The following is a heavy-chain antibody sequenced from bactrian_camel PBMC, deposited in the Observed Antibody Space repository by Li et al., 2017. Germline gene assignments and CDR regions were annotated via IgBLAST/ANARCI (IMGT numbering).Heavy chain of an antibody. CDR1: GFTLANSD. D-gene: IGHD2*01. J-gene: IGHJ4*01. Sequence: HVQLVESGGGSVQAGGALSISCTASGFTLANSDMGWYRQAPGNGCEMVSRISINGKTHYPDSVKGRFTISHDNAKNTLYLHMSSLKPEDTAVYYCAPDAGQSRCSNGYCYCAWGEGTQVTVS. V-gene: IGHV3S55*01. CDR3: APDAGQSRCSNGYCYCA. CDR2: ISINGKT.